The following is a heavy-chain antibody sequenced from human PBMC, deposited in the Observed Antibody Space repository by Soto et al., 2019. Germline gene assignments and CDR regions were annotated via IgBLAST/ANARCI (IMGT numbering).Heavy chain of an antibody. CDR3: ARESVGDYTLLDY. J-gene: IGHJ4*01. CDR2: GIPILGVV. Sequence: QVQVVQSGAEVKKPGSSVKVSCKASGGYYRSYTITWVRQAPGQGLEWMGRGIPILGVVNYAQKLQGKVTFTAYKSTSTAYMELSSLRSDDTAVYYCARESVGDYTLLDYWGQGTLVTVSS. D-gene: IGHD4-17*01. V-gene: IGHV1-69*08. CDR1: GGYYRSYT.